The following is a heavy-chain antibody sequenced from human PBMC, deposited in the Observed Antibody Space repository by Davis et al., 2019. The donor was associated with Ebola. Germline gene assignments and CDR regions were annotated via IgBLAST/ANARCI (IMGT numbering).Heavy chain of an antibody. J-gene: IGHJ5*02. V-gene: IGHV1-46*01. CDR2: INPSGGST. D-gene: IGHD3-22*01. CDR3: ARAITMIVVEHWFDP. Sequence: ASVKVSCKASGYTFTSYYMHWVRQAPGQGLEWMGIINPSGGSTSYAQQFQGRVTMTTDTSTSTAYMELRSLRSDDTAVYYCARAITMIVVEHWFDPWGQGTLVTVSS. CDR1: GYTFTSYY.